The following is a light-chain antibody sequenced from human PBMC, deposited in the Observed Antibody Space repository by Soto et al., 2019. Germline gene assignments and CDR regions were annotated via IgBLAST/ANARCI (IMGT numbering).Light chain of an antibody. CDR3: SSYAGSNNVI. CDR2: EFR. Sequence: QSALTQPPSASGSLGQSVTISCTGAASNIGGYNYVSWYQQHPGKVPKLIISEFRERPLGVPDRFFASKSGNTASLTVSGLQAEDEADYYCSSYAGSNNVIFGGGTQLTVL. V-gene: IGLV2-8*01. CDR1: ASNIGGYNY. J-gene: IGLJ2*01.